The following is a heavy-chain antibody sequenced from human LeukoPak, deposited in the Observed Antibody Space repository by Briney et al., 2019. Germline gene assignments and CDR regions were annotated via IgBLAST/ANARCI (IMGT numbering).Heavy chain of an antibody. V-gene: IGHV3-48*01. J-gene: IGHJ4*02. Sequence: PGGSLRLSCAASGFTFSSYSMNWVRQAPGKGLEWVSYISSGSSTIYYAGSVRGRFTISRDNAKNSLYLQMNSLRAEDTAVYYCARVRSVPDYWGQGTLVTVSS. CDR2: ISSGSSTI. CDR3: ARVRSVPDY. D-gene: IGHD3-10*01. CDR1: GFTFSSYS.